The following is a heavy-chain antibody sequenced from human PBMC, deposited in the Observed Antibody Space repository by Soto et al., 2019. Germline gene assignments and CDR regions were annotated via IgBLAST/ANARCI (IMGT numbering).Heavy chain of an antibody. V-gene: IGHV4-59*01. J-gene: IGHJ6*02. CDR2: IYYSGST. CDR3: ASPTSYYGPRSFGLVV. D-gene: IGHD3-10*01. Sequence: PSGTLSLTCTVSGGSISSYYWSWIRQPPGKGLEWIGYIYYSGSTNYNPSLKSRVTISVDTSKNQFSLKLSSVTAADTAVYYCASPTSYYGPRSFGLVVSYPGATVTVFS. CDR1: GGSISSYY.